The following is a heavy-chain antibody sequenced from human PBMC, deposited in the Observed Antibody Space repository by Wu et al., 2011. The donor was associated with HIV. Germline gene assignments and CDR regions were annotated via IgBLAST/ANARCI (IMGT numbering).Heavy chain of an antibody. CDR1: GGTFSSYG. V-gene: IGHV1-69*05. CDR3: ARDPPGYPYFFDY. J-gene: IGHJ4*02. D-gene: IGHD5-12*01. CDR2: IIPIFGTA. Sequence: QVQVVQSGPEVKKPGSSVKVSCKVSGGTFSSYGIDWVRQAPGQRFEWMGRIIPIFGTANYAQKFQGRVTMTTDTSTTTVYMEVRSLRSDDTAVYYCARDPPGYPYFFDYWGQGTLVTVSS.